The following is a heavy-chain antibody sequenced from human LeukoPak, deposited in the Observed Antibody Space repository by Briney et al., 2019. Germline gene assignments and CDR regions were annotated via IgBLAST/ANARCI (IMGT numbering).Heavy chain of an antibody. CDR3: ARGFTIFGVVIIESWFDP. J-gene: IGHJ5*02. CDR1: GGSISSTSYY. V-gene: IGHV4-39*01. Sequence: SETLSLTCTISGGSISSTSYYWDWIRQPPGKGLEWIGSIFYSGSTYYNPSLKSRVTISVDTSKNQFSLKLSSVTAADTAVYYCARGFTIFGVVIIESWFDPWGQGTLVTVSS. CDR2: IFYSGST. D-gene: IGHD3-3*01.